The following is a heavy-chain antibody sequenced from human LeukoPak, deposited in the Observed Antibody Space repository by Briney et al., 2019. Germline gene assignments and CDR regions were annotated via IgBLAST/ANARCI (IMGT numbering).Heavy chain of an antibody. D-gene: IGHD3-16*01. V-gene: IGHV3-30*02. CDR1: GFTFSSYG. CDR2: IRYDGSNK. CDR3: AEGDGGATNY. Sequence: GGSLRLPCAASGFTFSSYGMHWVRQAPGKGLEWEAFIRYDGSNKYYADSVKGRFTISRDNSKNTLYLQMNSLRAEDTAVYYCAEGDGGATNYWGQGTLVTVSS. J-gene: IGHJ4*02.